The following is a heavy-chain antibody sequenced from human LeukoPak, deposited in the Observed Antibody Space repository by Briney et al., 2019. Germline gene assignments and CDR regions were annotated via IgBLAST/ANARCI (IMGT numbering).Heavy chain of an antibody. D-gene: IGHD6-6*01. CDR1: GFTFSSYA. CDR2: ISGSGGST. Sequence: SGGSLRLSCAASGFTFSSYAMSWVRQAPGKGLEWVSAISGSGGSTYYADSVKGRFTISRDNSKNTLYLQMNSLRAEDTAVYYCAKGRIAARRPGYFDNWGQGTLVTVSS. V-gene: IGHV3-23*01. J-gene: IGHJ4*02. CDR3: AKGRIAARRPGYFDN.